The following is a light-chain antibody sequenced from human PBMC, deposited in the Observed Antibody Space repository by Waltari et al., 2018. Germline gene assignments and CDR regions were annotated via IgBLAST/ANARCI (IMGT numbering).Light chain of an antibody. Sequence: QSVLTQPPSVSAAPGQQVTISCSGGSSHIGNNFVSWYQQLPGTAPKLLIYDDNKRPSGIPDRFSGSKSGTSATLGITGLQTGDEADYYCGTWDTSLSAGVFGGGTKLTVL. V-gene: IGLV1-51*01. CDR1: SSHIGNNF. J-gene: IGLJ3*02. CDR3: GTWDTSLSAGV. CDR2: DDN.